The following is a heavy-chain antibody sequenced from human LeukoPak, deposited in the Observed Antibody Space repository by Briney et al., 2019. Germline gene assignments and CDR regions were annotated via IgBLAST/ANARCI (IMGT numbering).Heavy chain of an antibody. V-gene: IGHV4-59*01. J-gene: IGHJ4*02. CDR2: IYYSGRT. Sequence: SETLSLTCTVSGRSISSYHWSWVRQPPGKGLGCIWYIYYSGRTNYDPSLESRVTISIDPSKQHFSLKLSSVTAADTALYYCARDQTTPYSSGWLDYWGQGTLVTVSS. CDR3: ARDQTTPYSSGWLDY. D-gene: IGHD6-19*01. CDR1: GRSISSYH.